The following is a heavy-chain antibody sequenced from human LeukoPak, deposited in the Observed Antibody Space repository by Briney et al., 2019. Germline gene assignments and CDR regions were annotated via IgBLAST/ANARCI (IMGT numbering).Heavy chain of an antibody. D-gene: IGHD3-10*01. V-gene: IGHV1-8*01. CDR3: ARGIEEYYGSGRLYYFDN. Sequence: ASVKVSCKASGYTFTSYDINWVRQATGQGLEWMGWMNPNSGNTGYAQKFQGRVTMTRNTSISTAYMELSSLRSEDTAVYYCARGIEEYYGSGRLYYFDNWGQGTLVTVSS. J-gene: IGHJ4*02. CDR2: MNPNSGNT. CDR1: GYTFTSYD.